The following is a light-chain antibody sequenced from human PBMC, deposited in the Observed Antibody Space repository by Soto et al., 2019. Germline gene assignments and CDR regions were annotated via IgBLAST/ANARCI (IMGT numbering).Light chain of an antibody. CDR1: QSLLGSGDGNTY. CDR3: LQRIEFPWR. Sequence: ESVRTQTPLSLPVTPGEPASISCRSNQSLLGSGDGNTYLDWFLQKPGQSPQLLIYTLSYRASGDPERFSGSGSGTDFTLRISRVEAEEVGVYFCLQRIEFPWRFGGGTRVDI. CDR2: TLS. J-gene: IGKJ4*02. V-gene: IGKV2-40*01.